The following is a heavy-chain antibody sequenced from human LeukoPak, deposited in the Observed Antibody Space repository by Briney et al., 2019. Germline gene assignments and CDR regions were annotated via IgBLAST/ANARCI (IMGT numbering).Heavy chain of an antibody. CDR1: GFTFDDYA. V-gene: IGHV3-43D*03. J-gene: IGHJ4*02. CDR2: ISWDGGST. CDR3: AKDSTRGSSWDFDY. Sequence: GGSLRLSCAASGFTFDDYAMHWVRQAPGKGLEWVSLISWDGGSTYYVDSVKGRFTISRDNSKNSLYLQMNSMRAEDTALYYCAKDSTRGSSWDFDYWGQGTLVTVSS. D-gene: IGHD6-6*01.